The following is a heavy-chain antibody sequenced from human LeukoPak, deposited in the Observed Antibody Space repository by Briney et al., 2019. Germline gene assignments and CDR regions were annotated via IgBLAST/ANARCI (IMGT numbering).Heavy chain of an antibody. V-gene: IGHV3-23*01. CDR1: GFTFKNYA. Sequence: GGSLRLSCAASGFTFKNYAMNWARQAPGKGLEWVSGISGSGSSPYYADSVKGRFTISRDNSKNTLYLQMNSLRADDTAVYYCARRGDGGRSFDYWGQGTLVTVSS. J-gene: IGHJ4*02. CDR2: ISGSGSSP. D-gene: IGHD4-23*01. CDR3: ARRGDGGRSFDY.